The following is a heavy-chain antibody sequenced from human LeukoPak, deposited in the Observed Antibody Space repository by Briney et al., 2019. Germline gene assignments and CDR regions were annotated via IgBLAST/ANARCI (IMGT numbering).Heavy chain of an antibody. CDR2: ISTSSTYI. V-gene: IGHV3-21*01. CDR1: GFTFSSYS. CDR3: AREAYDLLTGYYKDYHSYGMDV. Sequence: GGSLRLSCAVSGFTFSSYSMNWVRQAPGKGLEWLSSISTSSTYIYYADSVTGRLTSSRDNAENSLFLQINSLRAEDTAVYYCAREAYDLLTGYYKDYHSYGMDVWGQGTTVTVSS. J-gene: IGHJ6*02. D-gene: IGHD3-9*01.